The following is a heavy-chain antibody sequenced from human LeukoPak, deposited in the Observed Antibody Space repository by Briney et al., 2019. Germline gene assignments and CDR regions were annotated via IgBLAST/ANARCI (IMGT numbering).Heavy chain of an antibody. CDR2: IWYDGTNK. D-gene: IGHD1-26*01. J-gene: IGHJ5*01. CDR3: AKDRGSYSTTADS. CDR1: GFTFSDYG. V-gene: IGHV3-33*06. Sequence: PGRSLRLSCAASGFTFSDYGIHWVRQAPGKGLEWVAVIWYDGTNKYYGDSVKGRFTISRDDYKNTLYLQMNSLRAEDTAVYYCAKDRGSYSTTADSWGQGTLVTVSS.